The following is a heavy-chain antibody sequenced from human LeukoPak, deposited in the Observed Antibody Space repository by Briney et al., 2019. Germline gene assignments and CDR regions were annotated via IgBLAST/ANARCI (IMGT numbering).Heavy chain of an antibody. CDR2: ISAYNGDT. Sequence: ASVKVSCKASGYTFTSYTISWVRRAPGQGLEWMGWISAYNGDTNYAQKFQGRVTMTTDTSTTTAYMELRSLTSDDTAIYYCAKGKALEVVAAFNYWGQGTVVTASS. CDR3: AKGKALEVVAAFNY. J-gene: IGHJ4*02. CDR1: GYTFTSYT. D-gene: IGHD2-15*01. V-gene: IGHV1-18*04.